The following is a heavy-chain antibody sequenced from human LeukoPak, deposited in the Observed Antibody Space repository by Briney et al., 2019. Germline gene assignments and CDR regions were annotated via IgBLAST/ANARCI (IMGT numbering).Heavy chain of an antibody. CDR2: IIPILGIA. V-gene: IGHV1-69*02. CDR3: ASNPGGNSDYYYYGMDV. J-gene: IGHJ6*02. CDR1: GGTCSSYT. Sequence: SVKVSCKASGGTCSSYTISWVRQAPGQGLEWMGRIIPILGIANYAQKFQGRVTITADKSTSTAYMELSSLRSEDTAVYYCASNPGGNSDYYYYGMDVWGQGTTVTVSS. D-gene: IGHD4-23*01.